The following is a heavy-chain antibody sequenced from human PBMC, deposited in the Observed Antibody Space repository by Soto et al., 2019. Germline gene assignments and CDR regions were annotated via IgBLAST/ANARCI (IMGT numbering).Heavy chain of an antibody. V-gene: IGHV1-69*13. D-gene: IGHD3-9*01. CDR3: AREDDILTGYPMGGNYYGMDV. CDR2: IIPIFGTA. J-gene: IGHJ6*02. Sequence: ASVKVSCKASGGTFSSYAISWVRQAPGQGLEWMGGIIPIFGTANYAQKFQGRVTITADGSTSTAYMELSSLRSEDTAVYYCAREDDILTGYPMGGNYYGMDVWGQGTTVTVSS. CDR1: GGTFSSYA.